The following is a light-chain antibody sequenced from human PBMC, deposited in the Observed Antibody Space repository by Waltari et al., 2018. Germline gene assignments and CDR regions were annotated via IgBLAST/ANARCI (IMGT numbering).Light chain of an antibody. CDR2: GST. CDR1: GSNIGAGYD. V-gene: IGLV1-40*01. CDR3: QSYDTSLSVV. J-gene: IGLJ3*02. Sequence: QSVLTPPPSVSGAPGRRVTISCTGSGSNIGAGYDVHWYQQLPRAAPNPLIYGSTSRPLGVPARFCGSTSGTSASLAITGLQAEDEADYYCQSYDTSLSVVFGGGTKLTVL.